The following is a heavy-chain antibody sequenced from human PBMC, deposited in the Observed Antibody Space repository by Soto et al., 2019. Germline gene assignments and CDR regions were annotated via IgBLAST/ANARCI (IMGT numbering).Heavy chain of an antibody. CDR1: GFTFSDYY. D-gene: IGHD4-4*01. J-gene: IGHJ4*02. CDR3: ARADLQPRWPPAFDY. Sequence: PGGSLRLSCAASGFTFSDYYMSWIRQAPGKGLEWVSYISSSGSTIYYADSVKGRFTISRDNAKNSLYLQMNSLRAEDTAVYYCARADLQPRWPPAFDYWGQGTLVTVSS. V-gene: IGHV3-11*01. CDR2: ISSSGSTI.